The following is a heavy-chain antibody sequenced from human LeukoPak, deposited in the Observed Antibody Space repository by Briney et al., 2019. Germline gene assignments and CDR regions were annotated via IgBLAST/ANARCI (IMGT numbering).Heavy chain of an antibody. CDR1: GGSFSGYY. V-gene: IGHV4-34*01. Sequence: SETLSLTCAVYGGSFSGYYWSWIRQTPGKGLEWIGEINHSGSTNYNPSLKSRVTISVDTSKNQFSLKLSSVTAADTAVYYCARHRGIAAPVGDYWGQGTLVTVSS. CDR3: ARHRGIAAPVGDY. CDR2: INHSGST. D-gene: IGHD6-13*01. J-gene: IGHJ4*02.